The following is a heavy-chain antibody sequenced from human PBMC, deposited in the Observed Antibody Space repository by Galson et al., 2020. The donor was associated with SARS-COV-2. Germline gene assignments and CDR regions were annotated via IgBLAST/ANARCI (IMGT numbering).Heavy chain of an antibody. J-gene: IGHJ6*02. V-gene: IGHV3-23*01. D-gene: IGHD3-16*01. CDR1: GFTFSSYA. Sequence: GGSLRLSCAASGFTFSSYAMSWVRQAPGKGLEWVSAISGSGGSTYYADSVKRRFTISRDNSKNTLYLQMNSLRAEDTAVYYCAKYEIWGSYPPSYGMDVWGQGTTVTVSS. CDR3: AKYEIWGSYPPSYGMDV. CDR2: ISGSGGST.